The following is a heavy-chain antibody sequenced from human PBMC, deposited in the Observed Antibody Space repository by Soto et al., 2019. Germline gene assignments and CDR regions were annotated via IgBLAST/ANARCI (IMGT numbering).Heavy chain of an antibody. J-gene: IGHJ5*02. CDR3: AREQVIGPRDSSGYYYWFDP. Sequence: ASVKFYCKASGYTFTSYGISWVRQAPGQGLEWMGWISAYNGNTNYAQKLQGRVTMTTDTSTSTAYMELRSLRSDDTAVYYCAREQVIGPRDSSGYYYWFDPWGQGTLVTVSS. D-gene: IGHD3-22*01. CDR1: GYTFTSYG. V-gene: IGHV1-18*04. CDR2: ISAYNGNT.